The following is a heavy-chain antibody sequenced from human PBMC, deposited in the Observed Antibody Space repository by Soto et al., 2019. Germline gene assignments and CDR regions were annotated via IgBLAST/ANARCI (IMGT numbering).Heavy chain of an antibody. CDR1: GGSISRYY. Sequence: SETLSLTCTVSGGSISRYYWSWIRQHPGKGLEWIGYIYYSGSTYYNPSLKSRVTISVDTSKNQFSLKLSSVTAADTAVYFCARGVLYWGQGTLVTVSS. D-gene: IGHD1-1*01. CDR2: IYYSGST. J-gene: IGHJ4*02. V-gene: IGHV4-59*06. CDR3: ARGVLY.